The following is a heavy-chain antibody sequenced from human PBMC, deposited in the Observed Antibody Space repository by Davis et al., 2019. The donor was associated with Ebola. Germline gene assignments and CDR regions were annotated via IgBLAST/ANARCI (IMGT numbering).Heavy chain of an antibody. D-gene: IGHD1-1*01. CDR1: GGSISSGGYY. CDR2: IYYSGST. J-gene: IGHJ6*04. V-gene: IGHV4-31*03. CDR3: ASHDVPAGMDV. Sequence: MPSETLSLTCTVSGGSISSGGYYWSWIRQHPGKGLEWIGYIYYSGSTYYNPSLKSRVTISVDTSKNQFSLKLSSVTAADTAVYYCASHDVPAGMDVWGKGTTVTVSS.